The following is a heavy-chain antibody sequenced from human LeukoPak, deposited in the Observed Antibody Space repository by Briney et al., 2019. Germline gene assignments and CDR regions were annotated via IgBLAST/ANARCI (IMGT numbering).Heavy chain of an antibody. CDR2: IYYSGST. J-gene: IGHJ4*02. CDR1: GGSISSYY. V-gene: IGHV4-59*01. D-gene: IGHD2-2*01. Sequence: PSETLSLTCTVSGGSISSYYWSWIRQPPGKGLEWIGYIYYSGSTNYNPSLKSRVTISVDTSKNQFSLKLSSVTAADTAVYYWAGQGLGYCSSTSCAAGDYWGQGTLVTVSS. CDR3: AGQGLGYCSSTSCAAGDY.